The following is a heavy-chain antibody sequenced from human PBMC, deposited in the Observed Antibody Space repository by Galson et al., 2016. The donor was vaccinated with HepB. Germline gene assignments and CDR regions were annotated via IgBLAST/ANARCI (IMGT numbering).Heavy chain of an antibody. CDR2: IYPDDSDT. Sequence: QSGAEVKKPGESLKISCKGSGYSFTTYWIAWVRQMPGKGLEWMGIIYPDDSDTRYSPSFQGQVTISADKSINTAYLQWSSLKASDTAMYYCARPERSGWSGWDFDLWGRGTLVTVSS. J-gene: IGHJ2*01. D-gene: IGHD6-19*01. CDR1: GYSFTTYW. CDR3: ARPERSGWSGWDFDL. V-gene: IGHV5-51*01.